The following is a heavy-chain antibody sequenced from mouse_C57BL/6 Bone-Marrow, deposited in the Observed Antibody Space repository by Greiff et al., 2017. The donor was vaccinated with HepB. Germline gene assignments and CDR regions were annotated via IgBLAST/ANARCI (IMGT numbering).Heavy chain of an antibody. V-gene: IGHV5-4*01. CDR3: ARDRGRACYWYFDV. CDR1: GFTFSSYA. J-gene: IGHJ1*03. Sequence: EVHLVESGGGLVKPGGSLKLSCAASGFTFSSYAMSWVRQTPEKRLEWVATISDGGSYTYSPDNVKGRFTISRDNAKNNLYLQMSHLKSEDTAMYYCARDRGRACYWYFDVWGTGTTVTVSS. CDR2: ISDGGSYT. D-gene: IGHD1-1*01.